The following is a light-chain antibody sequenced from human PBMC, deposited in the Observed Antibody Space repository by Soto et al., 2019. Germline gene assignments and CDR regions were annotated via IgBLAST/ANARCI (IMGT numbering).Light chain of an antibody. CDR1: QSVSSSY. V-gene: IGKV3-20*01. Sequence: EIVLTQSPGTLSGSPGERGTLSCRASQSVSSSYLAWYQQKPGQAPRLLIYGASSRATGIPDRFSGSGSGTDFTLTISRLEPEDFAMYYCQQYGSSPQTFGQGTKLEIK. CDR2: GAS. J-gene: IGKJ2*01. CDR3: QQYGSSPQT.